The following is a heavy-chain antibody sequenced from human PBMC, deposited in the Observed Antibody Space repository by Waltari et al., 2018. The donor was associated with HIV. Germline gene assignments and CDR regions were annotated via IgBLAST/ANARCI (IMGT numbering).Heavy chain of an antibody. J-gene: IGHJ5*02. Sequence: QVQLQESGPGLVKPSQTLSLTCTFSGGSISSPGHYWSWIRQRPGAGLEWTGYIDSTGATAYNPSLRSRVAISLDTSKNQFSLEMNSLTAADTAMYYCARTLRWQWGGGAAWGQGTLVTVSS. V-gene: IGHV4-31*03. D-gene: IGHD2-15*01. CDR2: IDSTGAT. CDR1: GGSISSPGHY. CDR3: ARTLRWQWGGGAA.